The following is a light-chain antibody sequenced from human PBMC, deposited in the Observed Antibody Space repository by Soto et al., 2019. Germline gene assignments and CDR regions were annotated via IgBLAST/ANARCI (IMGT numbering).Light chain of an antibody. V-gene: IGKV3-20*01. J-gene: IGKJ1*01. CDR2: GAS. CDR1: QSVSSSY. CDR3: QQYGRSPWT. Sequence: EIVLTQSPGTLSLSPGERATLSCRASQSVSSSYLAWYQQKPGQAPRLLIYGASSRATGIPDRFSGSGSGTDFILTISRLEPEDSAVFYCQQYGRSPWTFGQGTKVDIK.